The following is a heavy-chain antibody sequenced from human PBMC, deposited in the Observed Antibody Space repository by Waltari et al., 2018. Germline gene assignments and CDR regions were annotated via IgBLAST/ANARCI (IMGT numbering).Heavy chain of an antibody. CDR1: GGTFSSDA. D-gene: IGHD5-12*01. Sequence: QVQLVQSGAEGKKPGSSVKVSCKASGGTFSSDAISWVRQAPGQGLEWMGGVIAIFGTANYAQKFQGRVTITADESTSTAYMELSSLRSEDTAVYYCARDNEEMATIWAFDIWGQGTMVTVSS. J-gene: IGHJ3*02. CDR2: VIAIFGTA. V-gene: IGHV1-69*01. CDR3: ARDNEEMATIWAFDI.